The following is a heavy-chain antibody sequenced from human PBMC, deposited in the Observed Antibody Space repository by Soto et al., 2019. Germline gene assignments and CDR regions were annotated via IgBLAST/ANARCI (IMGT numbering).Heavy chain of an antibody. Sequence: GASVKVSCKVSGYTLTELSMHWVRQAPGKGLEWMGGFDPEDGETIYAQKFQGRVTMTEDTSTDTAYMELSSLRSDDTAVYYCARDYYDSSGYSNWFDPWGQGTLVTVSS. CDR2: FDPEDGET. V-gene: IGHV1-24*01. D-gene: IGHD3-22*01. CDR3: ARDYYDSSGYSNWFDP. J-gene: IGHJ5*02. CDR1: GYTLTELS.